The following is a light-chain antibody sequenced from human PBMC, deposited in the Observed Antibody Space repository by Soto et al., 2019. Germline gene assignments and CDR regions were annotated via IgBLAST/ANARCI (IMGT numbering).Light chain of an antibody. CDR2: EVN. J-gene: IGLJ1*01. CDR3: SSYRSIGSIV. V-gene: IGLV2-14*01. CDR1: SSDVGGYKY. Sequence: QSVLTQPASVSGSPGQSITISCTGTSSDVGGYKYVSWYQQHPGKAPKVMIYEVNNRPSGVSTRFSGSKSGNTASLTISGLQADDEGDYYCSSYRSIGSIVFGTGTKATVL.